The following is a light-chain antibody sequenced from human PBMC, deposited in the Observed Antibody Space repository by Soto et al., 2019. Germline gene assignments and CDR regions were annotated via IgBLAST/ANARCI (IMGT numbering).Light chain of an antibody. Sequence: DIQMTQSPSSLSASLGDRVTITCRASHSIISYLHWYQQKPGKAPKLLIYKASTLKSGVPSRFSGSGSGTDFTLTISRLEPEDFAVYYCQQYGSSSWTFGQGTKVDIK. CDR1: HSIISY. CDR3: QQYGSSSWT. J-gene: IGKJ1*01. V-gene: IGKV1-5*03. CDR2: KAS.